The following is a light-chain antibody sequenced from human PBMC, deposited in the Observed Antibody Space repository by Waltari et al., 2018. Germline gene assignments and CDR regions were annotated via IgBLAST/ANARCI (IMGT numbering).Light chain of an antibody. V-gene: IGLV1-40*01. CDR3: QSYDSSLSGYV. Sequence: QSVLTQPPSVSGAPGQRVTISCTGSTPNTGAGYDVHWYQQLPGTAPKLLIYPDSNRPSGVPDRFSGSKSGTSASLAITGLQAEDEADYYCQSYDSSLSGYVFGTATKVTVL. CDR1: TPNTGAGYD. CDR2: PDS. J-gene: IGLJ1*01.